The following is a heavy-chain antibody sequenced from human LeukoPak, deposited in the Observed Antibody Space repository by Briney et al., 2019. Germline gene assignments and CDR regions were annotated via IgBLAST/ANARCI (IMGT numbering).Heavy chain of an antibody. CDR3: AKDDYDSSGYYFLDY. Sequence: PGGSLRLSCAASRFTFSSYGMHWVRQAPGKGLEWVAVISYDGSNKYYADSVKGRFTISRDNSKNTLYLQMNSLRAEDTAVYYCAKDDYDSSGYYFLDYWGQGTLVTVSS. J-gene: IGHJ4*02. D-gene: IGHD3-22*01. CDR2: ISYDGSNK. CDR1: RFTFSSYG. V-gene: IGHV3-30*18.